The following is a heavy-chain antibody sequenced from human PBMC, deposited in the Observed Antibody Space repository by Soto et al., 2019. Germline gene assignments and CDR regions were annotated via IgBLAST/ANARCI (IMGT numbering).Heavy chain of an antibody. J-gene: IGHJ6*02. Sequence: PSETLSLTCTVSGGSISSYYWSWIRQPPGKGLEWIGYIYYSGSTNYNPSLKSRVTISVDTSKNQFSLKLSSVTAADTAVYYCARGYSGSYSYYYGMDVWGQGTTVTVS. CDR2: IYYSGST. D-gene: IGHD1-26*01. CDR3: ARGYSGSYSYYYGMDV. V-gene: IGHV4-59*01. CDR1: GGSISSYY.